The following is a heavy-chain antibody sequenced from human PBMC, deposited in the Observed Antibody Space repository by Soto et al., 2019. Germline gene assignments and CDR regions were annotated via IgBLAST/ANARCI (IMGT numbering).Heavy chain of an antibody. Sequence: ASVKVSCKASGYTFTSYGISWVRQAPGQGLEWMGWISAYNGNTNYAQKLQGRVTMTTDTSTSTAYMELRSLRSDDTAVYYCARERLDSSGYYQPPTFDDWGKGNLVTVYS. J-gene: IGHJ4*02. V-gene: IGHV1-18*04. CDR2: ISAYNGNT. CDR3: ARERLDSSGYYQPPTFDD. CDR1: GYTFTSYG. D-gene: IGHD3-22*01.